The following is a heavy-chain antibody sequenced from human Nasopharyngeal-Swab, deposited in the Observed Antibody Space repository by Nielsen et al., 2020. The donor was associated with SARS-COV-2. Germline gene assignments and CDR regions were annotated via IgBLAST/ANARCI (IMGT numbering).Heavy chain of an antibody. V-gene: IGHV5-51*01. CDR2: IFPDDSDT. CDR1: GYFFNTYW. CDR3: ARQGYCSSTSCYNDY. Sequence: GESLKISCKASGYFFNTYWIGWVRQMPGKGLEWMGIIFPDDSDTRYSPSFQGQVTISVDASTTTAYLQWSSLKASDTAMYYCARQGYCSSTSCYNDYWGQGTLVTVSS. D-gene: IGHD2-2*02. J-gene: IGHJ4*02.